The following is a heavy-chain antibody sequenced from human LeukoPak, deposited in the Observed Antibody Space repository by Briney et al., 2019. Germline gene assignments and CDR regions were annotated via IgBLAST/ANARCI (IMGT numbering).Heavy chain of an antibody. J-gene: IGHJ5*02. CDR1: VVALSTINYT. Sequence: SESLSLTPTVSVVALSTINYTSGSVRHPPGEGLGCVVSVYYFGSTYYNPSLKSRVTISVDTSKNQFSLKLSSVTAADTAVYYCARDRYYYDSSGYLAGWFDPWGQGTLVTVSS. D-gene: IGHD3-22*01. CDR2: VYYFGST. V-gene: IGHV4-39*07. CDR3: ARDRYYYDSSGYLAGWFDP.